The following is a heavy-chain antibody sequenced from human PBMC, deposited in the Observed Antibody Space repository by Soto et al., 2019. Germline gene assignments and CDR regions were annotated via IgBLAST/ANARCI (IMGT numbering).Heavy chain of an antibody. D-gene: IGHD6-19*01. CDR2: IYYSGST. Sequence: QLQLQESGPGLVKPSETLSLTCTVSGGSISSSSYYWGWIRQPPGKGLEWIGTIYYSGSTYYNPSLKSRVTISVDTSKNQFSLKLSSVTAADTAVYYCARPRYGIAVAGEFDYWGQGTLVTVSS. CDR1: GGSISSSSYY. CDR3: ARPRYGIAVAGEFDY. J-gene: IGHJ4*02. V-gene: IGHV4-39*01.